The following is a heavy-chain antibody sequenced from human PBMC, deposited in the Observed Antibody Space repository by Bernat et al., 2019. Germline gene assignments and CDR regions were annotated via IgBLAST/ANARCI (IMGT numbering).Heavy chain of an antibody. CDR2: INAGNGNT. CDR3: ARSRGYSSSFLFGY. CDR1: GYTFTSYA. J-gene: IGHJ4*02. Sequence: QVQLVQSGAEEKKPGASVKVSCKASGYTFTSYALHWVRQAPGQRLEWMGWINAGNGNTKYSQKFQGRVTITRDTSASTAYMELSSLRSEDTAVYYCARSRGYSSSFLFGYWGQGTLVTVSP. D-gene: IGHD6-13*01. V-gene: IGHV1-3*05.